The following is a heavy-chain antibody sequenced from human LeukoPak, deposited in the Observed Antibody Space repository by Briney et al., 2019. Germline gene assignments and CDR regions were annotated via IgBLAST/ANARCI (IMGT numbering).Heavy chain of an antibody. J-gene: IGHJ5*02. Sequence: PGESLKISCKGSGYSFTSYWIGWVRQMPGKGLEWMGIIDPGDSDTRYSPSFQGQVTISADKSISTAYLQWSSLKASDTAMYYCARGRYYDILTGPRTTNNWFDPWGQGTLVTVSS. CDR2: IDPGDSDT. V-gene: IGHV5-51*03. CDR3: ARGRYYDILTGPRTTNNWFDP. D-gene: IGHD3-9*01. CDR1: GYSFTSYW.